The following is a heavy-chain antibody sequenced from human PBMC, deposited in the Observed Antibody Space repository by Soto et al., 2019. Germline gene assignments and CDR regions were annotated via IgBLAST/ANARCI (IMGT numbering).Heavy chain of an antibody. CDR2: IIPIYGTA. Sequence: QVQLVQSGAAVKKPGSSVKVSCKASGGTFSSYASNWVRQAPGQGLEWMGGIIPIYGTANYAQKFQGRVTITADESTRTAYMELSSLRSEDTAVYYCARERYRVYGDTVLNYYYYGMDVWGQGTTVTVSS. CDR1: GGTFSSYA. D-gene: IGHD4-17*01. J-gene: IGHJ6*02. V-gene: IGHV1-69*12. CDR3: ARERYRVYGDTVLNYYYYGMDV.